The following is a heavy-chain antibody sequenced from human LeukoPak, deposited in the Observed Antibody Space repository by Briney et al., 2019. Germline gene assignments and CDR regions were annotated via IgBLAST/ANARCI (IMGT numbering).Heavy chain of an antibody. V-gene: IGHV4-59*02. D-gene: IGHD4-17*01. Sequence: SETLSLTCTVSGGSVSSSYWSWIRQPPGKGLEWIAYMYDSGCTNYNPSLKSRVTTSIDTSKNQFSLKLSSVTAADTAVYYCARDDYGDYWFDPWGQGTLVTVSS. J-gene: IGHJ5*02. CDR3: ARDDYGDYWFDP. CDR1: GGSVSSSY. CDR2: MYDSGCT.